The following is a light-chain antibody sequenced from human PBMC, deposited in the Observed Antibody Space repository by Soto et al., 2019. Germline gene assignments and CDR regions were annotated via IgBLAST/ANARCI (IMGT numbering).Light chain of an antibody. CDR2: GIS. CDR3: EQYGSSPRT. V-gene: IGKV3-20*01. Sequence: EIVLTQSPGTLSLSPGERATLSCSASQSVNANYFAWYQQKPGQAPRLLIYGISSRPTGIPDRFSGSGSGTDFTLTISRLEPEDFAVYYCEQYGSSPRTFGQGTKVDIK. CDR1: QSVNANY. J-gene: IGKJ1*01.